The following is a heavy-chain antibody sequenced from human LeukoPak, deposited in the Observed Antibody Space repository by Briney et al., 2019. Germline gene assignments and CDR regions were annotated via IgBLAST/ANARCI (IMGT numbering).Heavy chain of an antibody. V-gene: IGHV3-23*01. D-gene: IGHD5-18*01. J-gene: IGHJ4*02. CDR2: ISGSGGST. CDR1: GFTFSSYA. Sequence: PGRSLRLSCAASGFTFSSYAMHWVRQAPGKGLEWVSAISGSGGSTYYADSVKGRFTISRDNSKNTLYLQMNSLRAEDTAVYYCAKGSRGYSYGHYFDYWGQGTLVTVSS. CDR3: AKGSRGYSYGHYFDY.